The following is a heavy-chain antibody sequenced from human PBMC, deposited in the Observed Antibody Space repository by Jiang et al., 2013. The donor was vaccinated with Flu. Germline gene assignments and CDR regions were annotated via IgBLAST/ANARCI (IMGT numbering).Heavy chain of an antibody. CDR3: ARGEGVGFYDPGTYGMDV. D-gene: IGHD3-10*01. Sequence: EVKKPGASVKVSCKASGYTFTGYFMHWVRQAPGQGLEWMGWINPHSGDTNYAQKFEGRVTMTRDTSISTVFLEVSRLRSDDTAVYYCARGEGVGFYDPGTYGMDVWGQGTTVTVSS. V-gene: IGHV1-2*02. J-gene: IGHJ6*02. CDR1: GYTFTGYF. CDR2: INPHSGDT.